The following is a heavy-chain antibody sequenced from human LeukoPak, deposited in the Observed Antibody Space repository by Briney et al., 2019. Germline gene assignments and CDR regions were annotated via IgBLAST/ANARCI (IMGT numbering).Heavy chain of an antibody. J-gene: IGHJ4*02. Sequence: ASVKVSCKASGYTFPSYAMNWVRQAPGQGLEWMGWINTNTGNPTYAQGFTGRFVFSLDTSVSTAYLQISSLKAEDTAVYYCARDAPRWEVLPRNLDYWGQGTLVTVSS. CDR3: ARDAPRWEVLPRNLDY. V-gene: IGHV7-4-1*02. CDR2: INTNTGNP. D-gene: IGHD1-26*01. CDR1: GYTFPSYA.